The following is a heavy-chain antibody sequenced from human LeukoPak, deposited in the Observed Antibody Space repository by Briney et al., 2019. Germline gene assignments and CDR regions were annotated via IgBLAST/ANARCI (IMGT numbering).Heavy chain of an antibody. V-gene: IGHV3-23*01. D-gene: IGHD6-25*01. CDR2: LTGSDGNT. CDR3: AKVGSGGWYFDY. CDR1: GFTFSSSA. J-gene: IGHJ4*02. Sequence: PGGSLRLSCAASGFTFSSSAMSWVRQAPGKGLEWVSGLTGSDGNTYYADSVKGRFTISRDNSKNTLYLQMNSPRAEDTAVFYCAKVGSGGWYFDYWGQGTLVTVSS.